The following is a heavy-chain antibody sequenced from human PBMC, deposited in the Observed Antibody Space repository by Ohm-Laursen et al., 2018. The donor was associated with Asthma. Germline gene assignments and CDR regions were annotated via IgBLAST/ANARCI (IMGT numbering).Heavy chain of an antibody. D-gene: IGHD6-13*01. CDR1: GGSISSGGYY. J-gene: IGHJ4*02. CDR3: ARDIGYSSRAAGY. Sequence: SQTLSLTCSVSGGSISSGGYYWSWIRQHPGKGLEWIGYIYYSGSTYYNPSLKSRVTISVDTSKNQFSLKLSSVTAADTAVYYCARDIGYSSRAAGYWGQGTLVTVSS. CDR2: IYYSGST. V-gene: IGHV4-31*03.